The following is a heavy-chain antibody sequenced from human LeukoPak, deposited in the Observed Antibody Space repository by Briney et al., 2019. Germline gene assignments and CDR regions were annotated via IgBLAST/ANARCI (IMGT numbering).Heavy chain of an antibody. D-gene: IGHD3-10*01. J-gene: IGHJ6*03. V-gene: IGHV1-18*01. CDR2: ISAYNGNT. Sequence: GASVKVSCKASGYTFTSYGISWVRQAPGQGLEWMGWISAYNGNTNYAQKLQGRVTMTTDTSTSTAYMELRSLRSDDTAVYYCARLTVRGVITYYMDVWGKGTTVTISS. CDR3: ARLTVRGVITYYMDV. CDR1: GYTFTSYG.